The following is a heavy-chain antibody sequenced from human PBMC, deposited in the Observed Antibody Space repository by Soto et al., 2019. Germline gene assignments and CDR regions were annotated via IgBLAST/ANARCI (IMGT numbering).Heavy chain of an antibody. V-gene: IGHV4-38-2*01. CDR1: GCSISSGNY. Sequence: PSEPLSLTSAVSGCSISSGNYWGWIRKHPGKGLEWIGSVYHGGNTYYNPSLKSRVSISIDLSKNQFSLKLTSVTAADTAAYYCARARWYDAFNVWGQGTVVTV. CDR2: VYHGGNT. CDR3: ARARWYDAFNV. J-gene: IGHJ3*01. D-gene: IGHD2-15*01.